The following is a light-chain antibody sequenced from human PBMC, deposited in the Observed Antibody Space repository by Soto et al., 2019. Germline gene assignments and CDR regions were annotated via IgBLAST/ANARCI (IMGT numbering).Light chain of an antibody. CDR2: WAS. Sequence: DIVLTQSPEAVAVSLDERATLSCKSSQSLLFSSPNKTFLAWYQQKPGQPPKLLVHWASTRESGVPDRFSGSGSETDFTLTISGLQAADVAVYYCQQYHSSPLTFGGGTKVDIK. J-gene: IGKJ4*01. CDR1: QSLLFSSPNKTF. V-gene: IGKV4-1*01. CDR3: QQYHSSPLT.